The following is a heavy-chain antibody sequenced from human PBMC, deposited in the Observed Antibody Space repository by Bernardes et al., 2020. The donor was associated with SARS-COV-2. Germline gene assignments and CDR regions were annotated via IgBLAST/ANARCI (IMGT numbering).Heavy chain of an antibody. CDR1: GFTFSDYA. CDR3: AKSRLGYCSRGSCYWRPFDY. Sequence: AGSLSLSCSASGFTFSDYAMSWVRQAPGQGLECVSNIRGVGTATYYADSVQGRFSISRDNSKNTLYLQMNNLRAEDTAIYFCAKSRLGYCSRGSCYWRPFDYWGQGTLVTVSS. J-gene: IGHJ4*02. V-gene: IGHV3-23*01. CDR2: IRGVGTAT. D-gene: IGHD2-15*01.